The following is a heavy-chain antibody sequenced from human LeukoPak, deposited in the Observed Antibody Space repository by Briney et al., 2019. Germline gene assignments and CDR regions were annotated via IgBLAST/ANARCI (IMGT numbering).Heavy chain of an antibody. Sequence: SETLSLTCTVSGGSVNNHYWSWIRQPPGKGLEWIGYVFYSGSTNYNPSLESRITTSVDTSKNQFSLKLTSVTAADTAVYYCARGDAFDIWGQGTMVTVSS. J-gene: IGHJ3*02. V-gene: IGHV4-59*02. CDR2: VFYSGST. CDR3: ARGDAFDI. CDR1: GGSVNNHY.